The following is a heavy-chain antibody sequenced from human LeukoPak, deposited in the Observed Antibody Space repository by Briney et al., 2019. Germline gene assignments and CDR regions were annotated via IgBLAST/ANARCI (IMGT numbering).Heavy chain of an antibody. J-gene: IGHJ4*02. Sequence: PGGFLRLSCAASGFTFSSYAMHWVRQAPGKGLEWVAVISYDGSNKYYADSVKGRFTISRDNSKNTLYLQMNSLRAEDTAVYYCARPQDIVVVPAAKGVFDYWGQGTLVTVSS. CDR1: GFTFSSYA. D-gene: IGHD2-2*01. CDR3: ARPQDIVVVPAAKGVFDY. V-gene: IGHV3-30-3*01. CDR2: ISYDGSNK.